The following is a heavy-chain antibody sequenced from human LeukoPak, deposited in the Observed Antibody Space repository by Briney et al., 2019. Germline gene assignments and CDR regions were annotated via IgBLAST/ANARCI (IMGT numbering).Heavy chain of an antibody. V-gene: IGHV1-46*01. CDR3: ARGWEGDIVVVPAAHFDY. CDR2: INPSGGST. J-gene: IGHJ4*02. CDR1: GYTLTSYG. Sequence: ASVKVSCKASGYTLTSYGISWVRQAPGQGLEWMGIINPSGGSTSYAQKFQGRVTMTRDTSTSTVYMELSSLRSEDTAVYYCARGWEGDIVVVPAAHFDYWGQGTLVTVSS. D-gene: IGHD2-2*01.